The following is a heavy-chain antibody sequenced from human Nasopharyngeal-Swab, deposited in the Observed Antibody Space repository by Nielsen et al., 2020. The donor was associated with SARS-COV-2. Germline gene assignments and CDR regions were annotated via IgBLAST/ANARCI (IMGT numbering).Heavy chain of an antibody. Sequence: GGSLRLSCAASGFTFSGSAMHWVRQASGKGLEWVGRIRSKANSYATAYAALVKGRFTISRDDSKNTAYLQMNSLKTEDTAVYYCTRPLGATVVTALTGYYYYMDVWGKGTTVTVS. V-gene: IGHV3-73*01. D-gene: IGHD4-23*01. CDR1: GFTFSGSA. J-gene: IGHJ6*03. CDR2: IRSKANSYAT. CDR3: TRPLGATVVTALTGYYYYMDV.